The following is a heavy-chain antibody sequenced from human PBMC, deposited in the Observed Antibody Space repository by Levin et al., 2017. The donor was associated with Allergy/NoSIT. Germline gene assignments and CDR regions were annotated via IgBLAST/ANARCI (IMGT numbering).Heavy chain of an antibody. CDR1: GFTFSDYG. J-gene: IGHJ4*02. Sequence: GESLKISCTTSGFTFSDYGMHWVRQAPGKGLEWVAVMSFDGSNKYYADSVKGRFTISRDNSKNTLYLQMNSLRAEDTAVYYCAKDIIVWLYYSDTAGFSAFDYWGQGTLVTVSS. CDR3: AKDIIVWLYYSDTAGFSAFDY. CDR2: MSFDGSNK. V-gene: IGHV3-30*18. D-gene: IGHD3-22*01.